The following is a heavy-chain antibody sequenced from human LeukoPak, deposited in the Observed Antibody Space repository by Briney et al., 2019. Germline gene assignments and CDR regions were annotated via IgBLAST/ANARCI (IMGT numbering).Heavy chain of an antibody. Sequence: GGSLRLSCAASGFTFSSYAMHWVRQAPGKGLEWVAVISYDGSNKYYADSVKGRFTISRDSSKNTLYLQMNSLRAEDTAVYYCARDANAWGPPNWSIDYWGQGTLVTVSS. J-gene: IGHJ4*02. CDR1: GFTFSSYA. CDR2: ISYDGSNK. D-gene: IGHD7-27*01. V-gene: IGHV3-30-3*01. CDR3: ARDANAWGPPNWSIDY.